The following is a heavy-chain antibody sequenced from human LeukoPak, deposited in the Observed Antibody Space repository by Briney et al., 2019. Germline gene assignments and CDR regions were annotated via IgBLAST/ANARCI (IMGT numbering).Heavy chain of an antibody. J-gene: IGHJ4*02. CDR3: ARVFWGDPAFFDY. CDR2: IYYSGST. CDR1: GGSISSYY. D-gene: IGHD2-2*01. V-gene: IGHV4-59*01. Sequence: SETLSLTCTVSGGSISSYYWSWIRQPPGKGLEWIGYIYYSGSTNYNPSLKSRVTISVDTSKNQFSLKLSSVTAADTAVYYCARVFWGDPAFFDYWGQGTLVTVSS.